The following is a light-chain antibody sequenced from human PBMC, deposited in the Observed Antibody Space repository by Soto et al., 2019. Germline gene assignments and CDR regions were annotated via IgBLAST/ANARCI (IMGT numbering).Light chain of an antibody. Sequence: EIVLTQSPATLSLSPGERATLSCRASQSIISYLAWYQQKPDQAPRLLIYDASNRATGIPARFSGSGSGTAFTLTLSILEPEDFAVYFCHQRSTWPFTFGPGTKGDIK. CDR3: HQRSTWPFT. CDR1: QSIISY. V-gene: IGKV3-11*01. CDR2: DAS. J-gene: IGKJ3*01.